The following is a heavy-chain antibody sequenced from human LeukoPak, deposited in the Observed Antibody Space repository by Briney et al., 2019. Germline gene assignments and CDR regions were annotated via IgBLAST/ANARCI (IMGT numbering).Heavy chain of an antibody. CDR3: ARDARYFDGSGYPHDAFDV. J-gene: IGHJ3*01. CDR2: IYTGGGT. Sequence: PGGSLGLSCAASGFSVSGSYMTWVRQTPGKGLEWLSVIYTGGGTDYADSVKGRFTISRDDSRNALYLEMNSLRVDDAAVYYCARDARYFDGSGYPHDAFDVWGQGTMVTVSS. V-gene: IGHV3-53*01. CDR1: GFSVSGSY. D-gene: IGHD3-22*01.